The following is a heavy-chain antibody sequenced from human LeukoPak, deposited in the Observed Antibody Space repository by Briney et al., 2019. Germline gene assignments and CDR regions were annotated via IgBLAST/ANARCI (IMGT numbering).Heavy chain of an antibody. V-gene: IGHV3-21*01. CDR2: ISGDGATT. Sequence: PGGSLRLSCAASGFPFSSYAMTWVRQAPGKGLEWVSSISGDGATTYHVDSVKGRFTISRDNAKNSLYLQMNSLRAEDTAVYYCAREGTMVRGVPPFDYWGQGTLVTVSS. CDR3: AREGTMVRGVPPFDY. J-gene: IGHJ4*02. CDR1: GFPFSSYA. D-gene: IGHD3-10*01.